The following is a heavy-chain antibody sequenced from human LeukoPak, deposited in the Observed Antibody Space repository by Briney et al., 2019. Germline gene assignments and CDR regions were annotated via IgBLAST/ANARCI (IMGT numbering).Heavy chain of an antibody. D-gene: IGHD3-3*02. CDR2: IICRDSST. J-gene: IGHJ3*02. Sequence: GGSLRLSCAASGFTFSSYAMNWVRQAPGKGLEWVSAIICRDSSTYYADSVKGRFTISRDNSKNTLYLQMNSLRAEDTAVYYCAKIRPPAYDIWGQGTMVTVSS. CDR3: AKIRPPAYDI. CDR1: GFTFSSYA. V-gene: IGHV3-23*01.